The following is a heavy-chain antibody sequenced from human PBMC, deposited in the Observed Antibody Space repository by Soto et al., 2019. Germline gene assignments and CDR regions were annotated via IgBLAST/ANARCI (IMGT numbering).Heavy chain of an antibody. CDR2: ISKDGSNV. CDR1: GFTFSTFG. CDR3: ANGRGGHFDD. J-gene: IGHJ4*02. Sequence: QVQLVESGGGVVQPGRSLRLSCAASGFTFSTFGIHWVRQAPGKGLEWVAVISKDGSNVYYADSVKARFTISRDNSKNSLYLQMNSLRDEDTAVSYCANGRGGHFDDWGQGTLDIVSS. V-gene: IGHV3-30*18. D-gene: IGHD3-10*01.